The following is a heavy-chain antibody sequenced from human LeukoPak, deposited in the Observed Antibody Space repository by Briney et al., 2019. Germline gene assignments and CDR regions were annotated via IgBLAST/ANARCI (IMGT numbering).Heavy chain of an antibody. CDR1: GFTFRSYG. CDR2: ISGSGGRT. Sequence: GGSLRLSCAASGFTFRSYGMSWVRQAPGKGLEWVSGISGSGGRTFYADSVKGRFTISRDKSKNTLYLQMNSLRAEDTAVYYCARGKEPVAGSLSHFDYWGQGTLVTVSS. J-gene: IGHJ4*02. V-gene: IGHV3-23*01. D-gene: IGHD6-19*01. CDR3: ARGKEPVAGSLSHFDY.